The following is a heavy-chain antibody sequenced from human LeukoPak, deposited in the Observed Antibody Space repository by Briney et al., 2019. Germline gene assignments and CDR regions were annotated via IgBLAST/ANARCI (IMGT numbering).Heavy chain of an antibody. V-gene: IGHV1-18*01. D-gene: IGHD3-10*01. CDR3: ARDRSTMVRGVIGFRFDP. CDR2: ISAYNGNT. J-gene: IGHJ5*02. Sequence: ASVKVSCKASGYTFTSYGISWVLQAPGQGLEWMGWISAYNGNTNYAQKLQGRVTMTTDTSTSTAYMELRSLRSDDTAVYYCARDRSTMVRGVIGFRFDPWGQGTLVTVSS. CDR1: GYTFTSYG.